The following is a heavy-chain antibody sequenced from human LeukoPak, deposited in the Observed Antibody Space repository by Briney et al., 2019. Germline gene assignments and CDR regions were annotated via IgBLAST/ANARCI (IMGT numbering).Heavy chain of an antibody. CDR1: GFTFSSHG. CDR3: AFGDYEYYFDY. CDR2: ISYDGSTK. Sequence: PGRSLRLSCAASGFTFSSHGMQWVRQAPGKGLEWVAVISYDGSTKYYADSVKGRFTISRDNSKNTLYLQMNSLRAEDTAVYYCAFGDYEYYFDYWGQGTLVTVSS. D-gene: IGHD4-17*01. J-gene: IGHJ4*02. V-gene: IGHV3-30*03.